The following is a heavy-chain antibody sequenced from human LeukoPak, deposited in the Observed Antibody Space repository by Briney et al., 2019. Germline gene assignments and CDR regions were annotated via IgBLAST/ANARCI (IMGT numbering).Heavy chain of an antibody. Sequence: GGSLRLSCVASGFAFHTFSLTWVRQAPGKGLEWVSAISGSGGSTYYADSVKGRFTISRDNSKNTLYLQMNSLRAEDTAVYYCAKGIAVVRGYYFDYWGQGTLVTVSS. J-gene: IGHJ4*02. CDR1: GFAFHTFS. D-gene: IGHD6-19*01. V-gene: IGHV3-23*01. CDR3: AKGIAVVRGYYFDY. CDR2: ISGSGGST.